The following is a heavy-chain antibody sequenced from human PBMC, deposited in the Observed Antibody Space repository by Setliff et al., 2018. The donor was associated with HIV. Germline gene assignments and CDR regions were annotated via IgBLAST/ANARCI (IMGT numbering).Heavy chain of an antibody. CDR1: GFIFNTYG. CDR3: AKEVVDYYDSSGYLGLDY. CDR2: VWYDGGDT. D-gene: IGHD3-22*01. V-gene: IGHV3-33*06. Sequence: GGSLRLSCVASGFIFNTYGMHWVRQTPGKGLEWVAVVWYDGGDTYYADSVKGRFTISRDNSKNTLYLQMNSLRAEDTAVYFCAKEVVDYYDSSGYLGLDYWGQGTLVTVSS. J-gene: IGHJ4*02.